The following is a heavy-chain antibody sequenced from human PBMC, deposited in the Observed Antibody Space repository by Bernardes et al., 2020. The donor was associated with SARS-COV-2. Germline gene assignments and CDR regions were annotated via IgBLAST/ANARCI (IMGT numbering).Heavy chain of an antibody. V-gene: IGHV4-4*02. CDR3: ARDRSRDGYKEGFDL. CDR2: IFHSGTT. J-gene: IGHJ3*01. D-gene: IGHD3-9*01. Sequence: SEPLSLTCAVSGGSISSTNWWNWVRLPPGKGLEWIGEIFHSGTTNYNPSLSGRISMSADKSKNQLFLTLTSVTAADTATYYCARDRSRDGYKEGFDLWGQGTMVIVSS. CDR1: GGSISSTNW.